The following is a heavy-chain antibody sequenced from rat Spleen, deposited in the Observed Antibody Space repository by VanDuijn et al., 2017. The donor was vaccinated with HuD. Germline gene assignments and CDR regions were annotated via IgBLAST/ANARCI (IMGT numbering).Heavy chain of an antibody. Sequence: QVQLKESGPGLMQPSQTLSLTCIVSGFSLTDYHVHWVRQSPGKGLEWMAVIWSGGNTDYNSALTSRLSLSRDTSKSQVFLNLKSLQTEDTATYYCARVGYSSYIRYFDYWGQGVMVTVSS. CDR3: ARVGYSSYIRYFDY. CDR2: IWSGGNT. J-gene: IGHJ2*01. CDR1: GFSLTDYH. D-gene: IGHD1-2*01. V-gene: IGHV2-32*01.